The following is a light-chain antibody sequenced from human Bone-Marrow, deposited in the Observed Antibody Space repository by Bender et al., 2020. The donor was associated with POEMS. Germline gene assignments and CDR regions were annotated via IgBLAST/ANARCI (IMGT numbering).Light chain of an antibody. CDR3: SSYTRGGNLM. J-gene: IGLJ3*02. CDR2: DVS. Sequence: QPALTQPASVSGSPGQSTTISCTGTTRDIGVYNYVSWYQHHPGTAPKLILYDVSKRPSGVSFRFSGSKSGDTASLTISGLHSEDEAIYYCSSYTRGGNLMFGSGTRLTVL. CDR1: TRDIGVYNY. V-gene: IGLV2-14*01.